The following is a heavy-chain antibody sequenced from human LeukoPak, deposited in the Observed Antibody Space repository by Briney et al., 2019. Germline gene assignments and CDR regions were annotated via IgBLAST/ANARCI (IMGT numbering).Heavy chain of an antibody. Sequence: GRSLRLSCAASGFTFTDYAMGWVRQAPRQGLEWASTISASGSTTYYADSVRGRFTISRDNSKNTLSLQMSSLRAEDTAVYYCAKARTPYNSGFDYWGQGTLVAVSS. CDR3: AKARTPYNSGFDY. J-gene: IGHJ4*02. V-gene: IGHV3-23*01. CDR2: ISASGSTT. CDR1: GFTFTDYA. D-gene: IGHD6-19*01.